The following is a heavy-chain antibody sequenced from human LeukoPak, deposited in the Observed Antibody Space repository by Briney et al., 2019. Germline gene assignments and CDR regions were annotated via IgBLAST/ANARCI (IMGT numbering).Heavy chain of an antibody. Sequence: SETLSLTCTVSGGSISDYYWNWIRQPPGKGLEWIGYIDYSGSTTYNPSRKSRVTMSVDTAKNQFSLKLRSVTAADTAVYFCARGDFCSKSNCYLRPMDVWGKGTTVTVSS. J-gene: IGHJ6*03. D-gene: IGHD3-3*01. V-gene: IGHV4-59*01. CDR3: ARGDFCSKSNCYLRPMDV. CDR2: IDYSGST. CDR1: GGSISDYY.